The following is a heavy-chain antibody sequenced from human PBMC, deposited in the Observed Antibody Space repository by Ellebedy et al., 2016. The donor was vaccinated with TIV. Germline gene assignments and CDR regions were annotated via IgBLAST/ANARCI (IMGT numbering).Heavy chain of an antibody. V-gene: IGHV3-30*18. Sequence: GESLKISCAASGFTFSSYGMHWVRQAPGKGLEWVAVISYDGSNKYYADSVKGRFTISRDNSKNTLYLQMNSLRDEDTAVYYCAKDRGARQYYYYGMDVWGQGTTVTVSS. CDR2: ISYDGSNK. J-gene: IGHJ6*02. CDR3: AKDRGARQYYYYGMDV. D-gene: IGHD3-10*01. CDR1: GFTFSSYG.